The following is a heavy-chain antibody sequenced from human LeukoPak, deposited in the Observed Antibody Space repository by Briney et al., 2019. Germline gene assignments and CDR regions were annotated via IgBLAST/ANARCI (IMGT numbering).Heavy chain of an antibody. D-gene: IGHD6-13*01. CDR3: ARGYPQNLSRRSPGYRSSWYWFDP. J-gene: IGHJ5*02. CDR1: GYTFTGYY. Sequence: RASVKVSCKASGYTFTGYYMHWVRQAPGQGLEWMGRDDPNSGGTNYAQKFQGRVTMTRDTSISTAYMELSRLRSDDTAVYYCARGYPQNLSRRSPGYRSSWYWFDPWGQGTLVTVSS. CDR2: DDPNSGGT. V-gene: IGHV1-2*06.